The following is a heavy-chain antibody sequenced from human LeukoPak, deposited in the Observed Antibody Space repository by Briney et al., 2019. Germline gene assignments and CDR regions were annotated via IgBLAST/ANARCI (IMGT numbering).Heavy chain of an antibody. CDR3: ARAPVTSCRGAYCYPFDY. CDR1: GFTFSSYW. CDR2: TSSSDAGT. Sequence: GGSLRLSCAASGFTFSSYWMSWVRQAPGKGLEWVSATSSSDAGTYHADSVRGRFTISRDNSKNTLYLQMNSLRVEDAAVYYCARAPVTSCRGAYCYPFDYWGQGTLVTVSS. J-gene: IGHJ4*02. D-gene: IGHD2-21*01. V-gene: IGHV3-23*01.